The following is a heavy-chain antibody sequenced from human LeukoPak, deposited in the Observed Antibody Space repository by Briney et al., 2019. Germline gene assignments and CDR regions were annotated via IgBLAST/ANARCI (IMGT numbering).Heavy chain of an antibody. CDR1: GFTFRKHG. CDR2: ISSSGSTI. J-gene: IGHJ5*02. Sequence: PGGTLRLSCAASGFTFRKHGMNWIRQAPGKGLEWVSYISSSGSTIYYADSVKGRFTISRDNARNSLYLQMNSLRAEDTAVYYCARERWGYSYGYDWFDPWGQGTLVTVSS. D-gene: IGHD5-18*01. V-gene: IGHV3-11*01. CDR3: ARERWGYSYGYDWFDP.